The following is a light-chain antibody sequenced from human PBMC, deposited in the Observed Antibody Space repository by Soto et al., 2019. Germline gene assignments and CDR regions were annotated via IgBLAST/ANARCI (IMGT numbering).Light chain of an antibody. CDR1: SSNIGSNY. CDR2: SNN. CDR3: AAWDDSLSGFYV. Sequence: QSVLTQPPSASGTPGQRVTISCSGSSSNIGSNYVYWYQQLPGTAPKLLIYSNNQRPSGVPDRFSGSKSGTSASLAISGLRSEDEADYYCAAWDDSLSGFYVFGTGPKLTVL. J-gene: IGLJ1*01. V-gene: IGLV1-47*02.